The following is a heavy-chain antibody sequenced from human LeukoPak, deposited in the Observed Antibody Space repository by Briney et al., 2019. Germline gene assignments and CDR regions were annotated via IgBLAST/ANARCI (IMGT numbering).Heavy chain of an antibody. CDR2: LNSDGSTT. CDR1: GFTFSSYW. J-gene: IGHJ6*03. CDR3: AKFGGTGGSGSYYWAGYYMDV. V-gene: IGHV3-74*01. Sequence: QPGGSLRLSCAASGFTFSSYWMHWVRQAPGKGLVWVSRLNSDGSTTDYADSVKGRFTISRDNAKNTLYLQVNSLRAEDTAVYYCAKFGGTGGSGSYYWAGYYMDVWGKGTTVTISS. D-gene: IGHD3-10*01.